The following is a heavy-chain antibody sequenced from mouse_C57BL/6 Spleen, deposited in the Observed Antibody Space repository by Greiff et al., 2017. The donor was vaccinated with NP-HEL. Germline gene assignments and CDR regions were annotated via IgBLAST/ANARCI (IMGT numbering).Heavy chain of an antibody. Sequence: VKLMESGPELVKPGASVKLSCKASGYTFTSYDINWVKQRPGQGLEWIGWIYPRDGSTKYNEKFKGKATLTVDTSSSTAYMELHSLTSEDSAVYFCARSYYYGSSYSFDYWGQGTTLTVSS. D-gene: IGHD1-1*01. CDR1: GYTFTSYD. J-gene: IGHJ2*01. V-gene: IGHV1-85*01. CDR3: ARSYYYGSSYSFDY. CDR2: IYPRDGST.